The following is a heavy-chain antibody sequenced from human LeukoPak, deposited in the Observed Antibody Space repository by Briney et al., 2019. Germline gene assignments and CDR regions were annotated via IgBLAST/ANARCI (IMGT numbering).Heavy chain of an antibody. V-gene: IGHV4-34*01. CDR3: ARALGYDILTGSFDY. J-gene: IGHJ4*02. CDR1: GGSFCGYY. CDR2: INHSGST. Sequence: SETLSLTCAVYGGSFCGYYWSWIRQPPGKGLEWIGEINHSGSTNYNPSLKSRVTISVDTSKNQFSLKLSSVTAADTDVYDCARALGYDILTGSFDYWGQGTQVTVSS. D-gene: IGHD3-9*01.